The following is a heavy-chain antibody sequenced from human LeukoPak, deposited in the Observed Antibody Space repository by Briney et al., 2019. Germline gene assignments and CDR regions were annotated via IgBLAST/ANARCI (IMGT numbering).Heavy chain of an antibody. CDR3: ARNNDMDV. D-gene: IGHD1/OR15-1a*01. V-gene: IGHV3-7*03. CDR1: GFILSNHW. Sequence: GSSLRLSCAASGFILSNHWMTWVRQAPGKGPEWVANVNKDGSEKYYVDSAKGRFTISRDTAKNSLYLQMNNLRAEDMALYYCARNNDMDVWGQGTTVIVSS. J-gene: IGHJ6*02. CDR2: VNKDGSEK.